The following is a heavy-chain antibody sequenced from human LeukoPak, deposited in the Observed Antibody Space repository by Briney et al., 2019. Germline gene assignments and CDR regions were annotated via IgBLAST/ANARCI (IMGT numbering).Heavy chain of an antibody. CDR1: GGSISSYY. CDR2: IYYSGST. CDR3: ARANSSGWYAFDH. J-gene: IGHJ4*02. D-gene: IGHD6-19*01. V-gene: IGHV4-59*08. Sequence: SETLSLTCTVSGGSISSYYWSWIRQPPGKGLEWIGYIYYSGSTNYNPSLKSRVTISVDTSKNQFSLKLSSVTVADTAFYYCARANSSGWYAFDHWGQGTLVTVSS.